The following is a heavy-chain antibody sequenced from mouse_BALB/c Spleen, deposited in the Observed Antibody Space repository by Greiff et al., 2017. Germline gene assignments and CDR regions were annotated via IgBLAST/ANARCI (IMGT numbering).Heavy chain of an antibody. CDR2: ISDGGSYT. CDR1: GFTFSDYY. Sequence: DVKLVESGGGLVKPGGSLKLSCAASGFTFSDYYMYWVRQTPEKRLEWVATISDGGSYTYYPDSVKGRFTISRDNAKNNLYLQMSSLKSEDTAMYYCARDESPSMVTAWFAYWGQGTLVTVSA. V-gene: IGHV5-4*02. J-gene: IGHJ3*01. D-gene: IGHD2-10*02. CDR3: ARDESPSMVTAWFAY.